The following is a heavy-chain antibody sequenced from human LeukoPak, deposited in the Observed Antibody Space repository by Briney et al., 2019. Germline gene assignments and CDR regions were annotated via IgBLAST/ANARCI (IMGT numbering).Heavy chain of an antibody. V-gene: IGHV1-69*04. CDR3: ARGGAAVNWFDP. CDR1: GYTFTGYY. CDR2: IIPILGIA. J-gene: IGHJ5*02. D-gene: IGHD6-13*01. Sequence: SVKVSCKASGYTFTGYYMHWVRQAPGQGLEWMGRIIPILGIANYAQKFQGRVTITTDKSTSTAYMELSSLRSEDTAVYYCARGGAAVNWFDPWGQGTLVTVSS.